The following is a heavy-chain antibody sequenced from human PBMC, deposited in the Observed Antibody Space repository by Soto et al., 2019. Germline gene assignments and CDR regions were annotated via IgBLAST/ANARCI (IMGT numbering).Heavy chain of an antibody. CDR3: ARLGGYCSTTGCYGYYAMDV. CDR2: IYYSGNT. CDR1: GGSISSSNYY. J-gene: IGHJ6*02. D-gene: IGHD2-2*01. V-gene: IGHV4-39*01. Sequence: SETLSLTCTVSGGSISSSNYYWGWIRQPPGKGLEWIGSIYYSGNTYYNPSLKSRVTMSVDTSKNQFSLKLSSVTAADTAVYYCARLGGYCSTTGCYGYYAMDVWGQGTTVS.